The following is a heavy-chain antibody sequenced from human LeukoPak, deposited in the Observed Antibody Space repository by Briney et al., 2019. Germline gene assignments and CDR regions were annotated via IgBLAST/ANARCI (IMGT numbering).Heavy chain of an antibody. Sequence: GGSLRLSCTASGLTFSTSGFNWVRQAPGKGLEWVSGINWNGGSTGYADSVKGRFTISRDNAKNSLYLQMNSLRAEDTALYYCARVSSYYDSSGYYCSAFDIWGQGTMVTVSS. CDR2: INWNGGST. V-gene: IGHV3-20*04. J-gene: IGHJ3*02. CDR3: ARVSSYYDSSGYYCSAFDI. CDR1: GLTFSTSG. D-gene: IGHD3-22*01.